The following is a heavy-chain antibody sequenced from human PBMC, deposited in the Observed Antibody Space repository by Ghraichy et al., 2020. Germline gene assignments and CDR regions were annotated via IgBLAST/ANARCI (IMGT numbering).Heavy chain of an antibody. CDR2: IKQDGSEK. V-gene: IGHV3-7*01. CDR1: GFTFSSYW. D-gene: IGHD6-13*01. J-gene: IGHJ3*02. Sequence: GGSLRLSCAASGFTFSSYWMSWVRQAPGKGLEWVANIKQDGSEKYYVDSVKGRFTISRDNAKNSLYLQMNSLRAEDTAVYYCARASRYSSPDVFDIWGQGTMVTVSS. CDR3: ARASRYSSPDVFDI.